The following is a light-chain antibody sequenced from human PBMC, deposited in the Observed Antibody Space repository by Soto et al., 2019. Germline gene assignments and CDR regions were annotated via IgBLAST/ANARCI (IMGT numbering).Light chain of an antibody. CDR3: QSYDSSLSGSYV. CDR1: SSNIGAGYD. CDR2: GNS. V-gene: IGLV1-40*01. J-gene: IGLJ1*01. Sequence: SLLTQPPSVSGAPGQRVTISCTGSSSNIGAGYDVHWYQQLPGTAPKLLIYGNSNRPSGVPDRFSGSKSGTSASLAITGLQAEDEADYYCQSYDSSLSGSYVFGTGTKVTVL.